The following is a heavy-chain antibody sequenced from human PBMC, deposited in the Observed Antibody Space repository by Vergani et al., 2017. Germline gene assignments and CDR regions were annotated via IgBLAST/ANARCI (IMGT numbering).Heavy chain of an antibody. J-gene: IGHJ3*02. D-gene: IGHD5-18*01. CDR1: GFTFSSYS. CDR3: ARVDTAMVSDVTDAFDI. Sequence: EVQLVESGGGLVQPGGSLRLSCAASGFTFSSYSMNWVRQAPGKGLEWVSNISSSSSTIYYADSVKGRFTISRDNAKNSLYLQMNSLRAEDTAVYYCARVDTAMVSDVTDAFDIWGQGTMVTVSS. V-gene: IGHV3-48*01. CDR2: ISSSSSTI.